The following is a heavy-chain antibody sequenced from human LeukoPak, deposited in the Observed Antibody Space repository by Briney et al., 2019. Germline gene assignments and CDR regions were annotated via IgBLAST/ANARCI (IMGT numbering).Heavy chain of an antibody. J-gene: IGHJ3*02. Sequence: SETLSLTCAVSGYSISSGYYWGWIRQPPGKGLEWIGYIYYSGSTNYNPSLKSRVTISVDTSKNQFSLKLSSVTAADTAVYYCARLAASSSSWYFGKTNDAFDIWGQGTMVTVSS. CDR1: GYSISSGYY. CDR2: IYYSGST. V-gene: IGHV4-61*01. CDR3: ARLAASSSSWYFGKTNDAFDI. D-gene: IGHD6-13*01.